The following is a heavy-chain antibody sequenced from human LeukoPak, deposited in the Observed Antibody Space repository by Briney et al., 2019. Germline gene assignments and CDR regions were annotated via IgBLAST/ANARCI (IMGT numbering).Heavy chain of an antibody. V-gene: IGHV3-21*01. D-gene: IGHD1-1*01. CDR3: ARSGGAFDI. J-gene: IGHJ3*02. CDR1: GFTFSSYW. Sequence: GGSLSLSWAASGFTFSSYWRSGVRKAPGKGLEWVSSISSSSSYIYYADSVKGRFTISRDNAKNSLYLQMNSLRAEDTAVYYCARSGGAFDIWGQGTMVTVSS. CDR2: ISSSSSYI.